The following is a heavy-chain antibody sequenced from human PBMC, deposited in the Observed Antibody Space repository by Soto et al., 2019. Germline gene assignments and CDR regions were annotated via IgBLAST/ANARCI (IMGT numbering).Heavy chain of an antibody. D-gene: IGHD5-18*01. J-gene: IGHJ5*02. CDR2: INHSGST. CDR3: AREGEDTATRSWFDP. CDR1: GGSFSGYY. V-gene: IGHV4-34*01. Sequence: SETLSLTCAVYGGSFSGYYWSWIRQPPGKGLEWIGEINHSGSTNYNPSLKSRVTISVDTSKDQFSLKLSSVTAADTAVYYCAREGEDTATRSWFDPWGQGTLVTVSS.